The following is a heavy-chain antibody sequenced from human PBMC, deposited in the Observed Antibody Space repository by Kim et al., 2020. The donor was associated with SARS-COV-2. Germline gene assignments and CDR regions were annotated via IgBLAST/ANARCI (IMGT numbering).Heavy chain of an antibody. CDR2: IGTAGDT. Sequence: GGSLRLSCAASGFTFSSYDMHWVRQATGKGLEWVSAIGTAGDTYYPGSVKGRFTISRENAKNSLYLQMNSLRAGDTAVYYCARARGYSSSWYAPGGGMDVWCQGTAVTVSS. CDR3: ARARGYSSSWYAPGGGMDV. J-gene: IGHJ6*02. D-gene: IGHD6-13*01. V-gene: IGHV3-13*01. CDR1: GFTFSSYD.